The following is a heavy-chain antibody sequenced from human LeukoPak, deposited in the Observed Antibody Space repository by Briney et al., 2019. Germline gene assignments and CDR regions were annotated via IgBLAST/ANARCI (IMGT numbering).Heavy chain of an antibody. CDR3: TPRLGFDP. V-gene: IGHV1-69*04. CDR2: IIPILGIA. J-gene: IGHJ5*02. D-gene: IGHD3-9*01. CDR1: GGTFSSYA. Sequence: GASVKVSCKASGGTFSSYAISWVRQAPGQGLEWMGRIIPILGIANYAQKFQGRVTMTRNISISTAYMELSSLRSEDTAVYYCTPRLGFDPWGQGTLVTVSS.